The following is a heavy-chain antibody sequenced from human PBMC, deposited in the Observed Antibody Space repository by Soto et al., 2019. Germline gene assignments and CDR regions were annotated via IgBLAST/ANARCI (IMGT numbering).Heavy chain of an antibody. CDR2: FDPEDGGT. Sequence: ASVKVSCKVSGYTLTELSMHWVRQAPGKGLEWMGGFDPEDGGTIYAQKFQGRVTMTEDTSTDTAYMELSSLRSEDTAVYYCATDLTGREDPGYWGQGTRVTVSS. CDR1: GYTLTELS. J-gene: IGHJ4*02. V-gene: IGHV1-24*01. D-gene: IGHD2-15*01. CDR3: ATDLTGREDPGY.